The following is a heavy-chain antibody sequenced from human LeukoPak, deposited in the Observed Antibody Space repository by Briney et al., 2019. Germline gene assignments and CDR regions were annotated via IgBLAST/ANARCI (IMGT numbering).Heavy chain of an antibody. J-gene: IGHJ3*02. V-gene: IGHV1-58*02. Sequence: SVKVSCKASGFTFTSSAMQWVRQARGQRLEWIGWIVVGSGNTNYAQKFQEGVTITRDMSTSTAYMELSSLRSEDTAVYYCAAGTPNIVAHDAFDIWGQGTMVTVSS. CDR2: IVVGSGNT. CDR1: GFTFTSSA. CDR3: AAGTPNIVAHDAFDI. D-gene: IGHD5-12*01.